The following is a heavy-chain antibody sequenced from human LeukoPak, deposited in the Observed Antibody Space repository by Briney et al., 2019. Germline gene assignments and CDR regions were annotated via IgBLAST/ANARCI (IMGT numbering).Heavy chain of an antibody. Sequence: ASVKVSCKASVYAFTGYYMHWVRQAPGQGLEWMGWVNPNSGGTNYAQKFQGRVTMTRDTSISTAYMELSRLRSDDTAVYYCARTRVVQGGVFVYWGQGTLVTVSS. V-gene: IGHV1-2*02. CDR1: VYAFTGYY. J-gene: IGHJ4*02. D-gene: IGHD2-15*01. CDR3: ARTRVVQGGVFVY. CDR2: VNPNSGGT.